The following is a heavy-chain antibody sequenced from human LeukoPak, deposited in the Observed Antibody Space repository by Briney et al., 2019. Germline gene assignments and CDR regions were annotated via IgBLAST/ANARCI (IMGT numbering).Heavy chain of an antibody. J-gene: IGHJ4*02. CDR1: GFTFSSYW. V-gene: IGHV3-64*01. D-gene: IGHD6-25*01. Sequence: PGGSLRLSCAASGFTFSSYWMSWVRQAPGKGLEYVSAISSDGGSTYYANSVKGRFTISRDNPKNTLYLQMGSLRAEDMAVYFCRRGGAAPAVDYWGQGTLVTVSS. CDR2: ISSDGGST. CDR3: RRGGAAPAVDY.